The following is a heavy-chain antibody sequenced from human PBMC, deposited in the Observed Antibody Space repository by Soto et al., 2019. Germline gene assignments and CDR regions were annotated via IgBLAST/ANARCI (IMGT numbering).Heavy chain of an antibody. Sequence: ASVKVSCKASGYTFTSYYIHWVRQAPGPGLEWMGIINPSGGSTSYAQKFQGRVTMTRDTSTSTVYMELSSLRSEDTAVYYCARGYSSTLVTFPALTLFDYWGQGTLVTVSS. CDR2: INPSGGST. CDR1: GYTFTSYY. D-gene: IGHD6-13*01. V-gene: IGHV1-46*01. J-gene: IGHJ4*02. CDR3: ARGYSSTLVTFPALTLFDY.